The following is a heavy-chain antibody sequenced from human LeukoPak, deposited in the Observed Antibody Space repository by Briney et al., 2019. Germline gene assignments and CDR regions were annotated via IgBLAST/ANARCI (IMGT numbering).Heavy chain of an antibody. CDR2: ITWHSGSI. CDR1: GFTFDDYA. D-gene: IGHD3/OR15-3a*01. J-gene: IGHJ4*02. Sequence: GRSLRLSCAASGFTFDDYAIHWVRQAPGKGLEWVSGITWHSGSIGYADSVKGRFIISRDNAKNSLYLQMNSLRAEDTALYYCVAVPETDFWTGFYLDFWGQGTLVTVSS. CDR3: VAVPETDFWTGFYLDF. V-gene: IGHV3-9*01.